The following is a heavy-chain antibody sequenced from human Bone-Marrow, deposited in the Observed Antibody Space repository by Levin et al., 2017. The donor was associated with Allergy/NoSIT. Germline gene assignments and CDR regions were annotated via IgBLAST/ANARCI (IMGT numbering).Heavy chain of an antibody. Sequence: GGSLRLSCAASGFTFSTYNMEWVRQAPGKRLEWVSSITGSSSYIYYSESVEGRFTISRDNAKSSLFLEMNSLRDEDTAIYYCAKVSGHCSGDHCYRDAFDVWGQGTMVTVSS. D-gene: IGHD2-15*01. CDR1: GFTFSTYN. J-gene: IGHJ3*01. CDR2: ITGSSSYI. CDR3: AKVSGHCSGDHCYRDAFDV. V-gene: IGHV3-21*01.